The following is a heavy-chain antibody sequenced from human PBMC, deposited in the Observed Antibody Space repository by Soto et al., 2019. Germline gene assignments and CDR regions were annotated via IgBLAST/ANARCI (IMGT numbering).Heavy chain of an antibody. Sequence: QPGGSLRLSCAASGFTFSSYAMSWVRQAPGKGLEWVSAISGSGGSTYYADSVKGRFTISRDNSKNTLYLQMNSLRAEDTAVYYCAKDLPPGTMIVVVILDYWGQGTLVTVSS. CDR2: ISGSGGST. CDR1: GFTFSSYA. D-gene: IGHD3-22*01. J-gene: IGHJ4*02. CDR3: AKDLPPGTMIVVVILDY. V-gene: IGHV3-23*01.